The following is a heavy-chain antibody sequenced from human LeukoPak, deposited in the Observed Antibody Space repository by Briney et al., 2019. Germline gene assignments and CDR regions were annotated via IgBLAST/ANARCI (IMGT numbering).Heavy chain of an antibody. Sequence: SETLSLTCTVSGGSISSYYWSWIRQPPGKGLEWIGYIYYSGSTNYNPSLKSRVTISVDTSKNQFSLKLSSVTAADTAVYYCARGRDSSGYYYFDAFDIWGQGTMVTVSS. CDR3: ARGRDSSGYYYFDAFDI. CDR2: IYYSGST. J-gene: IGHJ3*02. CDR1: GGSISSYY. D-gene: IGHD3-22*01. V-gene: IGHV4-59*01.